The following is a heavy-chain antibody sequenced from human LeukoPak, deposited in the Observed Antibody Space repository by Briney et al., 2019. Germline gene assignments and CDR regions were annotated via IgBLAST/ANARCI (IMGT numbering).Heavy chain of an antibody. J-gene: IGHJ5*02. V-gene: IGHV1-18*01. CDR3: ARDTKRSRARWENLGIDP. CDR1: GYTFTSDG. Sequence: ASVKVSCKASGYTFTSDGISWVRQAPGHGLEWMGWINTYNGNTNYAQKLQGRVTMTTDTSTSTAYMELRSLRSDDTAVYYCARDTKRSRARWENLGIDPWGQGTLVTVSS. CDR2: INTYNGNT. D-gene: IGHD3-16*01.